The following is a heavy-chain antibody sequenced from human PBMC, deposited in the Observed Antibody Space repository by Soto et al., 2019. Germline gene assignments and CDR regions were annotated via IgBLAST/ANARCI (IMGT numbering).Heavy chain of an antibody. Sequence: QVRLVQSGGGVVQPGRSLTLSCAASGYSITNNGMHWVRQAPGKGLEWVALIWAHGTDQYYADSVKGRFTVSRDTSTNTVYPQMNSLRAEDTARYYCGKDIRSGSIDYWGQGTLVTVSS. CDR1: GYSITNNG. CDR3: GKDIRSGSIDY. D-gene: IGHD1-1*01. J-gene: IGHJ4*02. CDR2: IWAHGTDQ. V-gene: IGHV3-33*06.